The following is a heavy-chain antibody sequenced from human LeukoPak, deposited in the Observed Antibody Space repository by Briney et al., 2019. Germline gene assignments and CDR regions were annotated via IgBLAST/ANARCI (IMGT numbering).Heavy chain of an antibody. D-gene: IGHD3-22*01. Sequence: SETLSLTCTVSGGSISSYYWSWIRQPAGKGLEWIGRIYTSGSTNYNPSLKSRVTMSVDTSKNQFSLKLSSVTAAGTAVYYCARGPYYDSSGYLNDAFDIWGQGTMVTVSS. V-gene: IGHV4-4*07. CDR1: GGSISSYY. J-gene: IGHJ3*02. CDR3: ARGPYYDSSGYLNDAFDI. CDR2: IYTSGST.